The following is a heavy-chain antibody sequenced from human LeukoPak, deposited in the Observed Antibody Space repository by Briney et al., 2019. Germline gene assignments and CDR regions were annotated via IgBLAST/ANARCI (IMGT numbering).Heavy chain of an antibody. CDR2: IYPDDSDT. CDR1: GYKISTYW. J-gene: IGHJ3*01. CDR3: ARPNITSYYDSRGYDGFDV. V-gene: IGHV5-51*01. D-gene: IGHD3-22*01. Sequence: GESLKISCKGSGYKISTYWIACVRQMPWKGLEWMGIIYPDDSDTRYNPSFQGQVTISADKSVSTAYLQWSSLRASDTAMYYCARPNITSYYDSRGYDGFDVWGQGTMVAVSS.